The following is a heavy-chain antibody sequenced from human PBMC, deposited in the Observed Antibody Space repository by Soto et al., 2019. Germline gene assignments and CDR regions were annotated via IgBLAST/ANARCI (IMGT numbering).Heavy chain of an antibody. Sequence: EVQLLESGGGLVQPGGSLRLSCAASGFTFSSYAMSWVRQAPGQGLEWVSAISGSGGSTYYADSVKGRFTISRDNSKNTLYLQMNSLRAEDTAVYYCARQGYYYDSSGYYGIDYWGQGTLVTVSS. D-gene: IGHD3-22*01. CDR2: ISGSGGST. V-gene: IGHV3-23*01. CDR1: GFTFSSYA. J-gene: IGHJ4*02. CDR3: ARQGYYYDSSGYYGIDY.